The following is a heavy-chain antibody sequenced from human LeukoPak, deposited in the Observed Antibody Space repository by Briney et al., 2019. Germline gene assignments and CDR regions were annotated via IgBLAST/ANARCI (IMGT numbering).Heavy chain of an antibody. CDR1: GYTFTSYG. J-gene: IGHJ6*03. CDR2: ISAYNGNT. CDR3: ARGGYSGYDLVVLYYYYYMDA. Sequence: ASVKVSCKASGYTFTSYGISWVRQAPGQGLEWMGWISAYNGNTNYAQKLQGRVTMTTDTSTSTAYMELRSLRSDDTAVYYCARGGYSGYDLVVLYYYYYMDAWGKGTTVTISS. D-gene: IGHD5-12*01. V-gene: IGHV1-18*01.